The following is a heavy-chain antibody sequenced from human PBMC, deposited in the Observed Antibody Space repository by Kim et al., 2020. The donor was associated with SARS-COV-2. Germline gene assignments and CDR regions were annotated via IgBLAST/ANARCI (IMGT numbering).Heavy chain of an antibody. J-gene: IGHJ3*02. Sequence: SLRLSCAASGFTFSSYGMHWVRQAPGKGLEWVAVISYDGSNKYYADSVKGRFTISRDNSKNTLYLQMNSLRAEDTAVYYCAKDGKGYDFWSGYSHQADAFDIWGQGTMVTVSS. CDR3: AKDGKGYDFWSGYSHQADAFDI. D-gene: IGHD3-3*01. CDR2: ISYDGSNK. CDR1: GFTFSSYG. V-gene: IGHV3-30*18.